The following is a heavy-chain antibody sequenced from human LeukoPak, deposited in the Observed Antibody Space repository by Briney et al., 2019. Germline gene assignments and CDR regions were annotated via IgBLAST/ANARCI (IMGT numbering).Heavy chain of an antibody. V-gene: IGHV3-23*01. Sequence: PGGSLRLSCAASGFTFSSYAMSWVRQAPGKGLEWVSAISGSGGSTYYADSVKGRFTISRDNSKNTLYLQMNSLRVEDTAVYYCAKSVVAPGWFDPWGQGTLVTVSS. D-gene: IGHD3-22*01. J-gene: IGHJ5*02. CDR1: GFTFSSYA. CDR2: ISGSGGST. CDR3: AKSVVAPGWFDP.